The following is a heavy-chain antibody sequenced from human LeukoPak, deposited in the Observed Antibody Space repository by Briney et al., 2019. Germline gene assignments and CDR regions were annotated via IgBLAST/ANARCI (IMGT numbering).Heavy chain of an antibody. J-gene: IGHJ3*02. CDR3: ARDRRASSSGWFHDAFDI. V-gene: IGHV4-59*01. CDR1: GGSISSYY. CDR2: IYYSGST. Sequence: SETLSLTCTVSGGSISSYYWSWIRQPPGKGLGWIGYIYYSGSTNYNPSLKSRVTISVDTSKNQFSLKLSSVTAADTAVYCCARDRRASSSGWFHDAFDIWGQGTMVTVSS. D-gene: IGHD6-19*01.